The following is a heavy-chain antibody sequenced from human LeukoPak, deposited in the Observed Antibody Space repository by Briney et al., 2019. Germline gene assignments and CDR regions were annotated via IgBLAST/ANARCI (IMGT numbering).Heavy chain of an antibody. CDR3: AREYRSLQRAPYFDY. CDR1: GGSLRSSSYY. J-gene: IGHJ4*02. V-gene: IGHV4-39*07. CDR2: IYYSGST. D-gene: IGHD2-2*01. Sequence: SETLSLTRTVSGGSLRSSSYYWGWIRQPPGKGLEWIGSIYYSGSTYYNPSLKSRVTISVDTSKNQFSLKLSSVTAADTAVYYCAREYRSLQRAPYFDYWGQGTLVTVSS.